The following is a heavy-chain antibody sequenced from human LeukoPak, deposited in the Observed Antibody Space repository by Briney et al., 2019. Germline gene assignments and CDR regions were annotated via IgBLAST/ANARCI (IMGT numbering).Heavy chain of an antibody. V-gene: IGHV4-39*07. CDR2: IYYSGST. J-gene: IGHJ4*02. CDR3: ARGRAGLRYFIG. CDR1: GGSISSSSYY. Sequence: PSETLSLTCTVSGGSISSSSYYWGWIRQPPGKGLEWIGSIYYSGSTYYNPSLKSRVTISVDTSKNQFSLKLSSVTAADTAVYYCARGRAGLRYFIGWGQGTLVTVSS. D-gene: IGHD3-9*01.